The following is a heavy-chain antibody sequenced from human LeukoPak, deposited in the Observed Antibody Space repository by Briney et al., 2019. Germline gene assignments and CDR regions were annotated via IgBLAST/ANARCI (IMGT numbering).Heavy chain of an antibody. CDR3: ARHLGSHEPDY. J-gene: IGHJ4*02. CDR1: GYSFTSYW. D-gene: IGHD1-14*01. V-gene: IGHV5-10-1*01. Sequence: GESLKISCKGSGYSFTSYWISWVRQMPGKGLEWMGRIDPSDSYTDYSSSFQGHVTISADKSISTAYLQWSSLKASDTAMYYCARHLGSHEPDYWGQGTLVTVSS. CDR2: IDPSDSYT.